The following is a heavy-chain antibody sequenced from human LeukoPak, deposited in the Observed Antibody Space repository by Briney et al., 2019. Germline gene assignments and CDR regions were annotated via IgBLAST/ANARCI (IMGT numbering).Heavy chain of an antibody. D-gene: IGHD2-2*02. CDR1: GFTFSDYY. J-gene: IGHJ6*02. V-gene: IGHV3-11*01. CDR3: AREDCSSTSCYKLHYYYYYGMDV. CDR2: ISSSGSTI. Sequence: PRGSLRLSCAASGFTFSDYYMSWIRQAPGKGLEWVSYISSSGSTIYYADSVKGRFTISRDNAKNSLYLQMNSLRAEDTAVYYCAREDCSSTSCYKLHYYYYYGMDVWGQGTTVTVSS.